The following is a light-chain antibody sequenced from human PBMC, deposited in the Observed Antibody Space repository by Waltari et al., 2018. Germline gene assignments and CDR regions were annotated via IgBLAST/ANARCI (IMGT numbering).Light chain of an antibody. CDR3: QQYDNWPRT. V-gene: IGKV3-15*01. Sequence: VMTQSPAPLPESPGERATLTCRARQSVSSNLAWYQQTPGQAPRLLIYDASTRATGIPARFSGSGSGTEFNLTISSLQSEDFAVYYCQQYDNWPRTFGQGTKVEIK. J-gene: IGKJ1*01. CDR1: QSVSSN. CDR2: DAS.